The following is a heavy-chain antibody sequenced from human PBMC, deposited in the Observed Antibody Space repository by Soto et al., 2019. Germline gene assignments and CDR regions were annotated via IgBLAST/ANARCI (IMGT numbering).Heavy chain of an antibody. CDR2: TIPDFNTA. J-gene: IGHJ3*02. V-gene: IGHV1-69*06. D-gene: IGHD3-10*01. CDR1: GGTLSDHC. Sequence: QVQLEQSGAEVKKSGSSVKVSCKASGGTLSDHCVAWPRQAPGQGLEWMGGTIPDFNTAKYAQKFQGRVTVTADKFKNIAYMELGSLRSADTAFYFCSRGVYGSGNYYTVRSAFDIWGQGTEDLVSS. CDR3: SRGVYGSGNYYTVRSAFDI.